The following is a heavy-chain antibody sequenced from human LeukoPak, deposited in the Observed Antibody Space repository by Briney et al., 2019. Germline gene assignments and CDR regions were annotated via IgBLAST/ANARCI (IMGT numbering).Heavy chain of an antibody. CDR2: ISGGGGST. J-gene: IGHJ4*02. V-gene: IGHV3-23*01. D-gene: IGHD1-1*01. Sequence: GGSLRLSCVASGFTFSTNAMSWVRQAPGKGLEWVSAISGGGGSTFYADSVKGRFAISRDNSKSTLYLQLNSLKTEDTALYYCAKDGTSGTWDNWGQGTLVTVSS. CDR3: AKDGTSGTWDN. CDR1: GFTFSTNA.